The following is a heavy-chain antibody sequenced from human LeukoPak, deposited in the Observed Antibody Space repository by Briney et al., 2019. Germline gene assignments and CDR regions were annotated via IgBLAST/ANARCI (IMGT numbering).Heavy chain of an antibody. CDR1: GFAFSTYS. D-gene: IGHD4-17*01. J-gene: IGHJ4*02. Sequence: GGSLTLSCSGSGFAFSTYSMHWVRQAPGRGLEYLSGITSNGGSTYYADSMKGRFTISRDNSKNTLYVQMNSLRADDTAVYCCAKGAATVTSRFDYWGQGTLVTVSS. V-gene: IGHV3-64*03. CDR2: ITSNGGST. CDR3: AKGAATVTSRFDY.